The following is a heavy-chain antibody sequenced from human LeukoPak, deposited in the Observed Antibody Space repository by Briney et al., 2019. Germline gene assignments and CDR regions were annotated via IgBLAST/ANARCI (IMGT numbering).Heavy chain of an antibody. V-gene: IGHV4-34*01. Sequence: SETLSLTCAVYGVSFSGYYWSWIRQPPGKGLEWIGEINHSGSTNYNPSLKSRVTISVDTSKNQFSLKLSSVTAADTAVYYCARGEAVAGQFDYWGQGTLVTVSS. J-gene: IGHJ4*02. CDR2: INHSGST. CDR1: GVSFSGYY. D-gene: IGHD6-19*01. CDR3: ARGEAVAGQFDY.